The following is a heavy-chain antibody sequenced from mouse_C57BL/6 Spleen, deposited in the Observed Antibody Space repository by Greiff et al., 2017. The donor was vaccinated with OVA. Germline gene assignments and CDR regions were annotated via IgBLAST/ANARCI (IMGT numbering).Heavy chain of an antibody. V-gene: IGHV1-9*01. J-gene: IGHJ1*03. Sequence: QVQLQQSGAELMKPGASVKLSCKATGYTFTGYWIEWVKQRPGHGLEWIGEILPGSGSTNYNEKFKGKATFTADTSSNTAYMQLSSLTTEDSAIYYCARSDITTVVATYWYFDVWGTGTTVTVSS. CDR2: ILPGSGST. CDR1: GYTFTGYW. D-gene: IGHD1-1*01. CDR3: ARSDITTVVATYWYFDV.